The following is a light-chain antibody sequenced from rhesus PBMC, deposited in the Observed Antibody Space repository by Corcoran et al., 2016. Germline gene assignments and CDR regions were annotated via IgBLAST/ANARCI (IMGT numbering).Light chain of an antibody. CDR3: LQHNTYPLT. CDR2: DAS. J-gene: IGKJ1*01. CDR1: QRISSY. V-gene: IGKV1-28*03. Sequence: DIQMTQSPSSLSVSVGDTVSITCRASQRISSYLSWFQQKPGKAPNLLFDDASTLESGVPSRLSGSGAGTDFTLTISSLQPEDFATYYCLQHNTYPLTFGQGTKVEIK.